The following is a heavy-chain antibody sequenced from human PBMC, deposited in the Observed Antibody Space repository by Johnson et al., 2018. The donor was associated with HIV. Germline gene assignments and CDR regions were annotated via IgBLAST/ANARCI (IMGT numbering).Heavy chain of an antibody. D-gene: IGHD2-2*01. CDR1: RFTFSSYA. Sequence: VQLVESGGGVVQPGRSLRLSCAASRFTFSSYAMHWVRQAPGKGLEWVAVISYDGSKKYYADSVKGRFTISRDNSKNTLYLQMNSLGAEDTAVYYCAREVGGDIVVVPAAPGAFDIWGQGTMVTVSS. CDR2: ISYDGSKK. CDR3: AREVGGDIVVVPAAPGAFDI. J-gene: IGHJ3*02. V-gene: IGHV3-30*04.